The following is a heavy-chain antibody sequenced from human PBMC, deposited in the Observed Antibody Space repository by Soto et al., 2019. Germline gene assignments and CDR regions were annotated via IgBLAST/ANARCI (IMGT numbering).Heavy chain of an antibody. V-gene: IGHV1-3*01. J-gene: IGHJ3*02. CDR2: INAGNGNT. CDR1: GYTFTSYA. CDR3: ARVEVLLWFGELSAFDI. D-gene: IGHD3-10*01. Sequence: ASVKVSCKASGYTFTSYAMHWVRQAPGQRLEWMGWINAGNGNTKYSQKFQGRVTITRDTSASTAYMELSSLRSEDTAVYYCARVEVLLWFGELSAFDIWGQGTMVTVS.